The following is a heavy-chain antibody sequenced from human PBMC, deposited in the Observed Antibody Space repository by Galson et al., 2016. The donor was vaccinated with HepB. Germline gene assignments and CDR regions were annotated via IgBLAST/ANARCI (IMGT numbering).Heavy chain of an antibody. CDR3: VQDYVRPGFSVSFPPDY. Sequence: SLRLSCAASGFTFSDYAMSWVRQAPGKGLEWVSGIDARGGTYYADSVTGRFAVSRDNSKNRVNLQMNSRRPDDTAVYYCVQDYVRPGFSVSFPPDYWGQGTLVTVSS. CDR1: GFTFSDYA. CDR2: IDARGGT. J-gene: IGHJ4*02. D-gene: IGHD1-26*01. V-gene: IGHV3-23*01.